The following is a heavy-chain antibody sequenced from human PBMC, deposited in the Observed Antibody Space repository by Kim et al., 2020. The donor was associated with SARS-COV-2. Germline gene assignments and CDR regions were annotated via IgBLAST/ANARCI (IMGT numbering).Heavy chain of an antibody. Sequence: GGSLRLSCAASGFTFSSYWMHWVRQAPGKGLEWVSRINSDGSSTTYADSVKGRFTISRDNAKNTVYLQMNSLRAEDTAVYYCARDPMTGDFDYWGQGALVTVSS. J-gene: IGHJ4*02. D-gene: IGHD7-27*01. CDR2: INSDGSST. V-gene: IGHV3-74*01. CDR3: ARDPMTGDFDY. CDR1: GFTFSSYW.